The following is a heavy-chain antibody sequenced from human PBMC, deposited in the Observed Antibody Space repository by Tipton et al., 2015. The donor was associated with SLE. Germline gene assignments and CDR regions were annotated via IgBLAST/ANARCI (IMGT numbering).Heavy chain of an antibody. D-gene: IGHD2-21*02. Sequence: TLSLTCTVSGYSISSSYYWSWIRQPPGKGLEWIGYIYYSGSTNYNPSLKSRVTISVDTSKNQYSLKLSSVTAADTAVYYCARDRGDFDIWGQGTMVTVSS. CDR2: IYYSGST. CDR3: ARDRGDFDI. J-gene: IGHJ3*02. V-gene: IGHV4-61*01. CDR1: GYSISSSYY.